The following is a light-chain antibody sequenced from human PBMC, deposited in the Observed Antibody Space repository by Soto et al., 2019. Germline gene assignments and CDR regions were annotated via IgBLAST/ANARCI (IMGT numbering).Light chain of an antibody. CDR3: QQRSNWLDT. Sequence: EIVLTQSPATLSLSPGERATLSCRASQSVSSYFVWYQQNPGQAPRLLIDDASNRATGIPARFSGSGSGKDFTLTISILEPEDFAVYYFQQRSNWLDTFGQGTKLEI. CDR2: DAS. V-gene: IGKV3-11*01. CDR1: QSVSSY. J-gene: IGKJ2*01.